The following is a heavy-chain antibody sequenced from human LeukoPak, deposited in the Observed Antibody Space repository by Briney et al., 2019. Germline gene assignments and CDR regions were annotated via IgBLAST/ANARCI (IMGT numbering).Heavy chain of an antibody. CDR2: RSIYNGNT. Sequence: ASVKVSCKASGYDFINYGISWVRQAPGQGLEWMGWRSIYNGNTDYKLQGRVTMTTNTSTSTAYMELRSLRSDDTAVYYCARGGPFPSSSSSREYYLDYWGQGTLVTVSS. CDR1: GYDFINYG. D-gene: IGHD6-6*01. V-gene: IGHV1-18*01. J-gene: IGHJ4*02. CDR3: ARGGPFPSSSSSREYYLDY.